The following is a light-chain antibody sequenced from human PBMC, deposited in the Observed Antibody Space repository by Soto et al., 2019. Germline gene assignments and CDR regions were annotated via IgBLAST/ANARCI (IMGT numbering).Light chain of an antibody. CDR3: LEYNNWPRT. V-gene: IGKV3-15*01. CDR1: QNVSSN. CDR2: AAS. J-gene: IGKJ1*01. Sequence: EVVMTQSPATLSVSPGERVTLSCRASQNVSSNLAWFQQKPGQAPRLLIYAASTRATGLPARFSGSASGPDFTLTISSLQSEDSAIYYCLEYNNWPRTFGQVTKVEI.